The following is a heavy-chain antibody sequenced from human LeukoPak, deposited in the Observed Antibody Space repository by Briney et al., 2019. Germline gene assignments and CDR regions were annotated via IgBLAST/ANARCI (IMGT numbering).Heavy chain of an antibody. Sequence: ASVKVSCKASGYTFTSYGISWVRQAPGQGLEWMGWISAYNGNTNYAQKLQGRVTMTTDTSTSTAYMELSRLRSDDTAVYYCARGWADILTGYSPYYFDYWGQGTLVTVSS. CDR2: ISAYNGNT. CDR1: GYTFTSYG. CDR3: ARGWADILTGYSPYYFDY. V-gene: IGHV1-18*01. D-gene: IGHD3-9*01. J-gene: IGHJ4*02.